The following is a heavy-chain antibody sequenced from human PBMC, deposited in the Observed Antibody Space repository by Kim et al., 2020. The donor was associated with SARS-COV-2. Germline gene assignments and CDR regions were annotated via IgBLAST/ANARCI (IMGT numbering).Heavy chain of an antibody. Sequence: GGSLRLSCAASGFTFSSYGMHWVRQAPGKGLEWVAVISYDGSNKYYADSVKGRFTISRDNSKNTLYLQMNSLRAEDTAVYYCAKDMYRSSWPEIGFDYWGQGTLVTVSS. CDR2: ISYDGSNK. CDR3: AKDMYRSSWPEIGFDY. CDR1: GFTFSSYG. D-gene: IGHD6-13*01. J-gene: IGHJ4*02. V-gene: IGHV3-30*18.